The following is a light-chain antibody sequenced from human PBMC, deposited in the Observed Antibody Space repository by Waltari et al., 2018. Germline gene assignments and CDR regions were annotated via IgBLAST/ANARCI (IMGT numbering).Light chain of an antibody. CDR3: QTWGTGILV. CDR1: SGPSSNA. Sequence: QLVLTQPPSASASLGASVKLTCTLSSGPSSNAIAWHQQQPENGPRYLMKVNSDGSHNKGDGIPDRFSGSSSGAERYLTISRLRSEDEADYYCQTWGTGILVFGTGTKVTVL. V-gene: IGLV4-69*01. J-gene: IGLJ1*01. CDR2: VNSDGSH.